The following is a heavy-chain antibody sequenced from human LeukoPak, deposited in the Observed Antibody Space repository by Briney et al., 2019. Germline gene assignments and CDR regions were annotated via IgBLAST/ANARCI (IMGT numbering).Heavy chain of an antibody. Sequence: ASVKVSCKASGYTFTSYGISWVRQAPGQGLEWMGWISAYNGNTNYAQKLQGRVTRTTDTSTSTAYMELRSLRSDDTAVYYCARDYYDSSGYYSPEYFQHWGQGTLVTVSS. J-gene: IGHJ1*01. V-gene: IGHV1-18*01. D-gene: IGHD3-22*01. CDR3: ARDYYDSSGYYSPEYFQH. CDR2: ISAYNGNT. CDR1: GYTFTSYG.